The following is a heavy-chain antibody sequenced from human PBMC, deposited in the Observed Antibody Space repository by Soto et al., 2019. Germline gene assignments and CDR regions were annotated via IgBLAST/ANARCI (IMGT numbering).Heavy chain of an antibody. J-gene: IGHJ4*02. V-gene: IGHV1-46*01. CDR2: INPSGGST. CDR3: ARGSSSWYIY. D-gene: IGHD6-13*01. CDR1: GYTFTSYY. Sequence: ASVKVSCKASGYTFTSYYMHWVRQAPGQGLEWMGIINPSGGSTTYAQKFQGRVSVTRDTSTSTVYMELSSLRSEDTAVYYCARGSSSWYIYWGQGTLVTVSS.